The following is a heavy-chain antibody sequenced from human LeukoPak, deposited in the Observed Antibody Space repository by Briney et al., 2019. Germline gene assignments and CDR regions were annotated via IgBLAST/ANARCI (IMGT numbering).Heavy chain of an antibody. CDR3: AREGDILTSHYYYYYMDV. CDR2: MNPNSGNT. D-gene: IGHD3-9*01. V-gene: IGHV1-8*01. CDR1: GYTFTSYD. J-gene: IGHJ6*03. Sequence: ASVKVSCKASGYTFTSYDINWVRQATGQGLEWMGWMNPNSGNTGYAQKFQGRVTMTTDTSTSTAYMELRSLRSDDTAVYYCAREGDILTSHYYYYYMDVWGKGTTVTVSS.